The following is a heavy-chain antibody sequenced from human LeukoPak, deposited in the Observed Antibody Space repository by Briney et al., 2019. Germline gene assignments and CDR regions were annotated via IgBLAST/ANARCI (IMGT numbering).Heavy chain of an antibody. D-gene: IGHD3-10*01. V-gene: IGHV1-2*06. Sequence: ASVKVSCKASGYTFTGYYMHWVRQAPGQGLEWMGRINPNSGGTNYAQKFQGRVTMTRDTSISTAYMELSRLRSDDTAVYYCARDRPRRVFTMVGGVIPFFDYWGQGTMVTVSS. CDR3: ARDRPRRVFTMVGGVIPFFDY. CDR2: INPNSGGT. CDR1: GYTFTGYY. J-gene: IGHJ4*02.